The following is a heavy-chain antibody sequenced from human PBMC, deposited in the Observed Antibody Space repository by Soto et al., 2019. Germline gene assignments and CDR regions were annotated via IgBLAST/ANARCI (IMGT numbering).Heavy chain of an antibody. Sequence: EVQLVESGGGLVQPGGSLRLSCAASGFTFSGSWMHWVRQAPGKGLVWVSRISSDGSSTTYADSVKGRFTISRHNAKTMLYLQMNSLRAEDTAVSYCATAGTGTFTYWGQGTLATVSS. CDR1: GFTFSGSW. D-gene: IGHD1-1*01. CDR2: ISSDGSST. V-gene: IGHV3-74*03. J-gene: IGHJ4*02. CDR3: ATAGTGTFTY.